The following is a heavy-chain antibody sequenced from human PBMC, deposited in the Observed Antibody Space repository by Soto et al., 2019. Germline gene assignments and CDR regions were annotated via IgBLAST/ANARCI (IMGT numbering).Heavy chain of an antibody. Sequence: QVQLQESGPGLVKPSQTLSLTCTVSGGSISSGGYYWSWIRQHPGKGLEWIGYIYYSGSTYYNTSVKSRVTISVDTSKNQFSLKLSSVTAADTAVYYCARLSDISGYPFDYWGQGTLVTVSS. CDR3: ARLSDISGYPFDY. V-gene: IGHV4-31*03. J-gene: IGHJ4*02. D-gene: IGHD3-22*01. CDR1: GGSISSGGYY. CDR2: IYYSGST.